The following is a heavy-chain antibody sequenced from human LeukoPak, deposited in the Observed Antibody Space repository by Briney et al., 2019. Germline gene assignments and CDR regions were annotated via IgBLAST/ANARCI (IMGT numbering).Heavy chain of an antibody. Sequence: GGSLRLSCAASGFTFSSYAMTWVRQAPGKGLEWVSGISTSGGFTYYADSVKGRLTISRDNSKNTLYLQMNSLRAEDTALYYCAILYSTNYWGQGTLVTVSS. D-gene: IGHD6-13*01. J-gene: IGHJ4*02. CDR1: GFTFSSYA. V-gene: IGHV3-23*01. CDR2: ISTSGGFT. CDR3: AILYSTNY.